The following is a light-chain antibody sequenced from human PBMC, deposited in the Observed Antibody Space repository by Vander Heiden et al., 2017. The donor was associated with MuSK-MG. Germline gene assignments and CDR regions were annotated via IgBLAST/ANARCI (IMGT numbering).Light chain of an antibody. Sequence: QSALTQPPSASGSPGQSVTIPCTGTSSDVGGYNFVSWYQPHPGKAPNLMIYEVSKRPSGVPDRFSGSKSGNTASLTVSGLQAEDEADYYCSSYAGSNDVVFGGGTKLTVL. CDR1: SSDVGGYNF. CDR3: SSYAGSNDVV. V-gene: IGLV2-8*01. J-gene: IGLJ2*01. CDR2: EVS.